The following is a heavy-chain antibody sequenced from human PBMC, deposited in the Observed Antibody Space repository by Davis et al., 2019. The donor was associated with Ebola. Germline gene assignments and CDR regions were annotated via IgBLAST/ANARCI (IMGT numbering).Heavy chain of an antibody. V-gene: IGHV3-11*01. J-gene: IGHJ4*02. CDR3: ASDPFLYSSSWTGVDY. D-gene: IGHD6-13*01. CDR1: GFTFSDYY. Sequence: GGSLRLSCAASGFTFSDYYMSWIRQAPGKGLEWVSYISSSGSTIYYADSVKGRFTISRDNAKNSLYLQMNSLRAEDTAVYYCASDPFLYSSSWTGVDYWGQGTLVTVSS. CDR2: ISSSGSTI.